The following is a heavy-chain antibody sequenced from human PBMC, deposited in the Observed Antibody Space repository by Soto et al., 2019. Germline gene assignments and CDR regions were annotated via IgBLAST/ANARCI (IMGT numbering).Heavy chain of an antibody. CDR2: ISSGGGST. CDR3: AKASPRFEY. Sequence: EVQLLESGGGLVQPGGSLRLSCAVSGFTFSSYAMNWVRQAPGKGLEWVSSISSGGGSTYYADSVKGRFTISRDNSKNTLYLQMNSLRAEDTAVYYCAKASPRFEYWGQGTLVTVSS. J-gene: IGHJ4*02. V-gene: IGHV3-23*01. CDR1: GFTFSSYA.